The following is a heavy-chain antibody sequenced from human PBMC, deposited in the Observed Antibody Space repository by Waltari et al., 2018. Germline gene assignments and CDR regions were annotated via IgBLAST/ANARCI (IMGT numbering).Heavy chain of an antibody. CDR1: GGTFSSYA. Sequence: QVQLVQSGAEVKKPGSSVKVSCKASGGTFSSYAISWVRQAPGQGLEWMGGTIPIFRPATYYRTCTGRVTIPADESTGTAYMGLSSLRSEDTAVYYCAREGSGAAGTEYFQHWGQGTLVTVSS. J-gene: IGHJ1*01. V-gene: IGHV1-69*01. D-gene: IGHD6-13*01. CDR2: TIPIFRPA. CDR3: AREGSGAAGTEYFQH.